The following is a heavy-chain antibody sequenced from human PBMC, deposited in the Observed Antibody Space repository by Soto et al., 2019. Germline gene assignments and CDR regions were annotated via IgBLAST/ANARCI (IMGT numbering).Heavy chain of an antibody. CDR2: TYYRSKWYN. D-gene: IGHD4-17*01. Sequence: PSQTLSLTPAISGDSVSSNSAAWNWIRQSPSRGLEWLGRTYYRSKWYNDYAVSVKSRITINPDTSKNQFSLQLNSVTPEDTAVYYCASSGSTTVVRARAFDIWGQGTMVTVSS. J-gene: IGHJ3*02. V-gene: IGHV6-1*01. CDR1: GDSVSSNSAA. CDR3: ASSGSTTVVRARAFDI.